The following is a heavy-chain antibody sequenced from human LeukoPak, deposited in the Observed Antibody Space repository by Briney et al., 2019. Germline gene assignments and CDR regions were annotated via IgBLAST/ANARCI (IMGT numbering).Heavy chain of an antibody. CDR3: AKDSSTTVTTKGGPRRSFDY. V-gene: IGHV3-23*01. J-gene: IGHJ4*02. D-gene: IGHD4-17*01. CDR1: GFTFISYV. CDR2: ISGSGGTT. Sequence: GGSLRLSCAASGFTFISYVMSWVRQAPGKGLDWVSVISGSGGTTYYADSVKGRFTISRDNSKNTLYLQMNSLRAEDTAIYYCAKDSSTTVTTKGGPRRSFDYWGLGTLVTVSS.